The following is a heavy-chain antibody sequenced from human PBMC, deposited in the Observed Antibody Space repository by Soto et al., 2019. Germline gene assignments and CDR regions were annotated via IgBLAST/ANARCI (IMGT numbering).Heavy chain of an antibody. D-gene: IGHD3-3*01. CDR2: ISWNSGSI. Sequence: GGSLRLSCAASGFTFDDYAMHWVRQAPGKGLEWVSGISWNSGSIGYADSVKGRFTISRDNAKNSLYLQMNSLRAEDTALYYCAKDMGGGITISFDIWGQGTMVTVSS. V-gene: IGHV3-9*01. CDR1: GFTFDDYA. J-gene: IGHJ3*02. CDR3: AKDMGGGITISFDI.